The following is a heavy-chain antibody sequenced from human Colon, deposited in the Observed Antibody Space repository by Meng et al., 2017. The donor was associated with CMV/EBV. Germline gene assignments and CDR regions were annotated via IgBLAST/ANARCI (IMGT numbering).Heavy chain of an antibody. D-gene: IGHD2-2*01. V-gene: IGHV3-21*01. Sequence: GSLRLSCAASGFTFSSYSMNWVRQAPGKGLEWVSSISSSSSYIYYADSVKGRFTISRDNAKNSLYLQMNSLRAEDTAVYYCARDDGYCSSTSCYRGTYFDYWGQGTLVTVSS. CDR3: ARDDGYCSSTSCYRGTYFDY. CDR1: GFTFSSYS. J-gene: IGHJ4*02. CDR2: ISSSSSYI.